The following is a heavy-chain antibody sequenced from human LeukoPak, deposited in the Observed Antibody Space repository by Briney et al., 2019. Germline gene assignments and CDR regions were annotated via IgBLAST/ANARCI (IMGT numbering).Heavy chain of an antibody. CDR3: TRRTPYCSSTSCYREGGDYFDY. Sequence: PGGSLRLSCAASGFTFSGSAMHWVRQASGKGLEWVGRIRSKANGYATAYAASVKGRFTISRDDSKNTAYLQMNSLKTEDTAVYYCTRRTPYCSSTSCYREGGDYFDYWGQGTLVTVSS. CDR1: GFTFSGSA. V-gene: IGHV3-73*01. J-gene: IGHJ4*02. D-gene: IGHD2-2*02. CDR2: IRSKANGYAT.